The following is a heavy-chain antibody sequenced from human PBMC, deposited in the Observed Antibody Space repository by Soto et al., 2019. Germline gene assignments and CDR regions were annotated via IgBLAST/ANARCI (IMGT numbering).Heavy chain of an antibody. J-gene: IGHJ5*02. D-gene: IGHD3-9*01. Sequence: QVQLQESGPGLVKPSGTLSLTCAVSSGSISSSNWWSWVRQPPGKGLEWIGEIYHSGSTNYNPSLKSPVTMSVDKSKNQFSLKLSSVTAADTAVYYCARVTKYYDILTGYGSYGNWFDPWGQGTLVTVSS. CDR1: SGSISSSNW. CDR3: ARVTKYYDILTGYGSYGNWFDP. V-gene: IGHV4-4*02. CDR2: IYHSGST.